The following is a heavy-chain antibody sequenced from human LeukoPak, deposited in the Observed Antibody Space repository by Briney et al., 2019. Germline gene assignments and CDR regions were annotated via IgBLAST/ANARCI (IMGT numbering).Heavy chain of an antibody. CDR2: INPNSGGT. J-gene: IGHJ5*02. D-gene: IGHD2-2*01. V-gene: IGHV1-2*02. CDR1: GYTFTGYY. CDR3: ARAPPPLYCSSTSCYWFDP. Sequence: ASVKVSCKASGYTFTGYYMHWVRQAPGQGREWMGWINPNSGGTNYAQKFQGRVTMTRDTSISTAYMELSRLRSDDTAVYYCARAPPPLYCSSTSCYWFDPWGQGTLVTVSS.